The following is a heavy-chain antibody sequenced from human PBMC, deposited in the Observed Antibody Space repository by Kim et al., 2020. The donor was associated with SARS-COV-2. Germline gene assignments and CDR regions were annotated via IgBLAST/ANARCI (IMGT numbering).Heavy chain of an antibody. V-gene: IGHV3-33*06. CDR3: AKERVRGSGTYFTDY. CDR2: IWYDGSHK. J-gene: IGHJ4*02. Sequence: GGSLRLSCAASGFTFSSHGMHWVRQAPGKGLEWVSVIWYDGSHKFYADSVRGRFTVSRDNSKTTLYLQMNSLRVEDTAVYYCAKERVRGSGTYFTDYWGQGTLVTVSS. CDR1: GFTFSSHG. D-gene: IGHD3-10*01.